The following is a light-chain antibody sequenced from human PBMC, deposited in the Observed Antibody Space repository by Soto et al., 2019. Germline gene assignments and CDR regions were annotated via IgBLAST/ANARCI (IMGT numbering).Light chain of an antibody. CDR2: DAS. Sequence: DIQMTQSPSTLSASVGDRVTITCRASQSISSWLAWYQQKPGKAPKLLTYDASSLESGVPSRFSGSGSGTEFTLTISSLQPDDFATDYCQQYNSYSPTFGQGTKVEIK. J-gene: IGKJ1*01. CDR1: QSISSW. V-gene: IGKV1-5*01. CDR3: QQYNSYSPT.